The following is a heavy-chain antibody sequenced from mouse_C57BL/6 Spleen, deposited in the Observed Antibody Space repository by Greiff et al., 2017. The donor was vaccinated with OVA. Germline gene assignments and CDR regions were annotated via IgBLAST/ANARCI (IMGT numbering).Heavy chain of an antibody. CDR3: ARSYYYFDY. V-gene: IGHV2-9-1*01. CDR1: GFSLTSYA. J-gene: IGHJ2*01. CDR2: IWTGGGT. Sequence: QVQLQQSGPGLVAPSQSLSITCTVSGFSLTSYAISWVRQPPGKGLEWLGVIWTGGGTHYNSALKSRLSISKDNSKSQVFLKMNNLQTDNSARYYCARSYYYFDYWGQGTTLTVSS. D-gene: IGHD1-1*01.